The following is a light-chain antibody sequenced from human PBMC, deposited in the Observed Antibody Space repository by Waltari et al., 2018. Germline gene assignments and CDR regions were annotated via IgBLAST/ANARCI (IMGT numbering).Light chain of an antibody. CDR1: KLGDKY. CDR3: QAWDSSTGV. Sequence: SYELTQPPSVSVSPGQTASITCSGDKLGDKYACWYQQKPGQSPVLVIYQDSKRPSGIPEGFPGCNSGNTATLTISGTQAMDEADYYCQAWDSSTGVFGGGTKLTVL. CDR2: QDS. V-gene: IGLV3-1*01. J-gene: IGLJ2*01.